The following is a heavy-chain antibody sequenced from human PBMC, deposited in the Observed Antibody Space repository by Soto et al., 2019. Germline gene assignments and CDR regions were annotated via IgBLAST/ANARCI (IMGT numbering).Heavy chain of an antibody. Sequence: SETLSLTCTVSGGSISSYYWSWIRQPPGKGLEWIGYIYYSGSTNYNPSLKSRVTISVDTSKNQFSLKLSSVTAADTAVYYCARAAADTYYYYSYYMDVWGKGTTVTVSS. CDR1: GGSISSYY. CDR3: ARAAADTYYYYSYYMDV. J-gene: IGHJ6*03. V-gene: IGHV4-59*01. CDR2: IYYSGST. D-gene: IGHD6-13*01.